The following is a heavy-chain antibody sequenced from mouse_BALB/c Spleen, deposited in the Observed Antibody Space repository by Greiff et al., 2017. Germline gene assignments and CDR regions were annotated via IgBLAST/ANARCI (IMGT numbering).Heavy chain of an antibody. CDR1: GDSITSGY. CDR3: ARDGSGDYAMDY. Sequence: DVHLVESGPSLVKPSQTLSLTCSVTGDSITSGYWNWIRKFPGNKLEYMGYISYSGSTYYNPSLKSRISITRDTSKNQYYLQLNSVTTEDTATYYCARDGSGDYAMDYWGQGTSVTVSS. J-gene: IGHJ4*01. CDR2: ISYSGST. V-gene: IGHV3-8*02. D-gene: IGHD1-2*01.